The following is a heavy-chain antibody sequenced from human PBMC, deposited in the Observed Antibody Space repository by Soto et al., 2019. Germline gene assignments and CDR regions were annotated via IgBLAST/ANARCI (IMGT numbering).Heavy chain of an antibody. J-gene: IGHJ6*02. V-gene: IGHV2-5*02. D-gene: IGHD5-18*01. CDR2: IYWDDDK. CDR1: GFSLSTSGVG. CDR3: ARGYALYYYYGMDV. Sequence: QITLKESGPTLVKPTQTLTLTCTFSGFSLSTSGVGVGWIRQPPGKALEWLALIYWDDDKRYSPSLKSRLTIPKDTSKNQVVLTMTNMDPVDTATYYCARGYALYYYYGMDVWGQGTTVTVSS.